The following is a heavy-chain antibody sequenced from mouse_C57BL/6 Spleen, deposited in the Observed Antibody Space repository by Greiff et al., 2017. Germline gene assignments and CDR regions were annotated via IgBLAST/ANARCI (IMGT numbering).Heavy chain of an antibody. Sequence: VQLQQPGAALVKPGASVKMSCKASGYTFTSYWITWVKQRPGQGLEWIGDIYPGSGSTNYNEKFKSKATLTVDTSSSTAYMQLSSLTSEDSAVYYCARRTFLYDCSQDYWGQGTTRTVSS. CDR1: GYTFTSYW. D-gene: IGHD2-3*01. CDR3: ARRTFLYDCSQDY. J-gene: IGHJ2*01. CDR2: IYPGSGST. V-gene: IGHV1-55*01.